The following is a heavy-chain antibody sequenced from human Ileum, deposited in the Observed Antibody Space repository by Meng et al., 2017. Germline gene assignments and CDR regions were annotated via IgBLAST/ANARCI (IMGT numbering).Heavy chain of an antibody. CDR2: INRGGNT. CDR3: ARAWSSSWSFLDF. J-gene: IGHJ4*02. CDR1: GGSFSGYY. Sequence: QVVLLQWGAGLLKPSETLSLTCAVSGGSFSGYYWTWIRQSPGKGLEWIGEINRGGNTNYNPSLKSRITMSVDTSKNQFFLNLTSVTPADTAVYYCARAWSSSWSFLDFWGQGGLVTVSS. D-gene: IGHD6-13*01. V-gene: IGHV4-34*01.